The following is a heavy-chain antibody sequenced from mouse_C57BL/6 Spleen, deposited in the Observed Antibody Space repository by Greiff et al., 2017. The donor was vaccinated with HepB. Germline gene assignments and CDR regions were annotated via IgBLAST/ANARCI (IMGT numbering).Heavy chain of an antibody. CDR2: IDPSDSET. CDR3: ARRGSSYGYFDG. V-gene: IGHV1-52*01. CDR1: GYTFTSYW. D-gene: IGHD1-1*01. Sequence: QVQLQQPGAELVRPGSSVKLSCKASGYTFTSYWMHWVKQRPIQGLEWIGNIDPSDSETHYNQKFKDKATLTVDKSSSTAYMQLSSLTSEDSAVYYCARRGSSYGYFDGWGTGTTVTVSS. J-gene: IGHJ1*03.